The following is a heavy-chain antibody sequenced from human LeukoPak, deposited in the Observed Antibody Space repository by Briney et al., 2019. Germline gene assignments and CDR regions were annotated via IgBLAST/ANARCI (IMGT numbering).Heavy chain of an antibody. CDR2: FNPENGNT. CDR3: AKEYQATKRDILTGYYKRGLDY. Sequence: ASVKVSCKASGYSFVGYGITWVRQAPGQGLEWMGWFNPENGNTNYAQKVQGRVTMTADTSTSTSYMELRSLRSDDTAVYYCAKEYQATKRDILTGYYKRGLDYWGQGTLVTV. V-gene: IGHV1-18*01. J-gene: IGHJ4*02. D-gene: IGHD3-9*01. CDR1: GYSFVGYG.